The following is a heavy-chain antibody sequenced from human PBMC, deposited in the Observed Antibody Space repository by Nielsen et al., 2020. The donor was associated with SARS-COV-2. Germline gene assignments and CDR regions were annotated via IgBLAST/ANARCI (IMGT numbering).Heavy chain of an antibody. Sequence: SETLSLTCTVSGDSISSDGYYWSWIRQHPRKGLEWIGYIYYSGSTYYNPSLKSRVSISVDTSKNQFSLKLSSVTAADTAVYYCARGRWLAYWGQGTLVTVSS. CDR3: ARGRWLAY. V-gene: IGHV4-31*03. J-gene: IGHJ4*02. D-gene: IGHD6-19*01. CDR2: IYYSGST. CDR1: GDSISSDGYY.